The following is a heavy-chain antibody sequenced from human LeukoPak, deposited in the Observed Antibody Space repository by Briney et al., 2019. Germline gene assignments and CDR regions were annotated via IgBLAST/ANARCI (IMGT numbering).Heavy chain of an antibody. Sequence: GGSLRLSCAASGFTFSSYAMSWVRQAPGKGLEWVPAISGCGGSTYYADSVKGRFTISRDNYKNTLYLQMNSLRAEDTAVYYCAKSRGKLRFLDWLCDYWGQGTLVTVSS. J-gene: IGHJ4*02. CDR3: AKSRGKLRFLDWLCDY. CDR2: ISGCGGST. CDR1: GFTFSSYA. V-gene: IGHV3-23*01. D-gene: IGHD3-3*01.